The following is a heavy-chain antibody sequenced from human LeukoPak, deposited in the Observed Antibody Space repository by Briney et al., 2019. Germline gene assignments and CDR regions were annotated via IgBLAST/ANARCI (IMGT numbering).Heavy chain of an antibody. CDR1: GFTFSSYT. CDR3: ARASWGRNNWFDP. D-gene: IGHD3-16*01. J-gene: IGHJ5*02. V-gene: IGHV3-30-3*01. CDR2: ISYDGSNK. Sequence: GGSLRLSCAASGFTFSSYTMHWVRQAPGKGLEWVAVISYDGSNKNYADSVKGRFTISRDNSNNTLYLQMNSLRVEDTAVYYCARASWGRNNWFDPWGQGTLVTVSS.